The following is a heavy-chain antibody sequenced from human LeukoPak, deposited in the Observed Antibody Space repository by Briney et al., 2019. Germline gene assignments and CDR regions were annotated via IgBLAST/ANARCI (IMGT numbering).Heavy chain of an antibody. Sequence: GRSLRLSCAASGFTFSSYGMHWVRQAPGKGLEWVAVIWYDGSNKYYADSVKGRFTISRDNSKNTLYLQMNSLRAEDTAVYYCARDRKYCSSTSCFQPLYSFDYWGQGTLVTVSS. J-gene: IGHJ4*02. CDR3: ARDRKYCSSTSCFQPLYSFDY. V-gene: IGHV3-33*01. D-gene: IGHD2-2*01. CDR2: IWYDGSNK. CDR1: GFTFSSYG.